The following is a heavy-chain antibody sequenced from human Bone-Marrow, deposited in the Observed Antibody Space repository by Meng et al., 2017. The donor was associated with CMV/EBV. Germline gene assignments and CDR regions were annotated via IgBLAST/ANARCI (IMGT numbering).Heavy chain of an antibody. CDR1: GGSFSGYY. J-gene: IGHJ4*02. Sequence: SETLSLTCAVYGGSFSGYYWSWIRQPPGKGLEWIGEINHSGSTNYNPSLKSRVTISVDTSKNQFSLKLSSVTAADTAVYYCARGAVDDSSGYYHPLGYWGQGMLVTVSS. D-gene: IGHD3-22*01. CDR3: ARGAVDDSSGYYHPLGY. CDR2: INHSGST. V-gene: IGHV4-34*01.